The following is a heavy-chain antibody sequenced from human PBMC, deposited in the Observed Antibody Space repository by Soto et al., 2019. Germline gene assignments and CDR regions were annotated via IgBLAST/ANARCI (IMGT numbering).Heavy chain of an antibody. J-gene: IGHJ5*02. CDR1: GYTFASYG. CDR2: ISAYNGNT. CDR3: ARDWEAGGWYEPPLRNWFDP. D-gene: IGHD6-19*01. V-gene: IGHV1-18*01. Sequence: GASVKVSCKASGYTFASYGISWVRQAPGQGLEWMGWISAYNGNTNYAQKLQGRVTMTTDTSTSTAYMELRSLRSDDTAVYYCARDWEAGGWYEPPLRNWFDPWGQGTLVTVSS.